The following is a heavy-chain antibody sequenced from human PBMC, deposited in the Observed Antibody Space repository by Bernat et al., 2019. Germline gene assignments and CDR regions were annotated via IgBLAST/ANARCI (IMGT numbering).Heavy chain of an antibody. J-gene: IGHJ2*01. D-gene: IGHD2-15*01. CDR1: GFTFSSYA. V-gene: IGHV3-30*04. CDR3: ARGVYCSGGSCYSRTLLSWYFDL. CDR2: ISYDGSNK. Sequence: QVQLVESGGGVVQPGRSLRLSCAASGFTFSSYALHWVRQAPGQGLEWVALISYDGSNKYYADSVKGRFTISRDNSKNTLYLQMNSLRAEDTAVYYCARGVYCSGGSCYSRTLLSWYFDLWGRGTLVTVSS.